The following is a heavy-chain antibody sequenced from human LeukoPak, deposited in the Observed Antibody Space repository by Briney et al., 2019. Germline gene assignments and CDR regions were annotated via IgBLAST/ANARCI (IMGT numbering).Heavy chain of an antibody. CDR2: IHTSGST. V-gene: IGHV4-39*07. CDR3: ARDRYYYDSSARYFDY. J-gene: IGHJ4*02. CDR1: GGSISRSNYY. D-gene: IGHD3-22*01. Sequence: PSETLSLTCSVSGGSISRSNYYWDWIRQAPGKGLEWIGRIHTSGSTNYSPSLKSRVTMSVDTSKNQFSLKLSSVTAADTAVYYCARDRYYYDSSARYFDYWGQGTLVTVSS.